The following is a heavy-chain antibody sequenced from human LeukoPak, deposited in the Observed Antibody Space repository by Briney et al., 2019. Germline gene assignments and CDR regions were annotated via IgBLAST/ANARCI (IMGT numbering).Heavy chain of an antibody. CDR3: ARYSPGYDAFDI. Sequence: SETLSLTCAVYGGSFSGYYWSWIRQPPGKGLEWIGEINHSGSTNYNPSLKSRVTISVDTSKNQFSLKLSSVTAADTAVYYCARYSPGYDAFDIWGQGTMVTVSS. V-gene: IGHV4-34*01. CDR2: INHSGST. CDR1: GGSFSGYY. D-gene: IGHD2-21*01. J-gene: IGHJ3*02.